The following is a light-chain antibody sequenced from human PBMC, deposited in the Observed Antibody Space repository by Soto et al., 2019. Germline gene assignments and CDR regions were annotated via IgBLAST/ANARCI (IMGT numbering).Light chain of an antibody. CDR3: FLFPTTRTHG. Sequence: LTQPASLSGSLGQSITISCTGTSSDIGAYDYVSWFQQHPGKAPKLMISEVNNRPSGVSNRFSGSKSGNTAYLTISGLQVEDEAEYFSFLFPTTRTHGFGRGSEVTVL. CDR1: SSDIGAYDY. V-gene: IGLV2-14*01. J-gene: IGLJ1*01. CDR2: EVN.